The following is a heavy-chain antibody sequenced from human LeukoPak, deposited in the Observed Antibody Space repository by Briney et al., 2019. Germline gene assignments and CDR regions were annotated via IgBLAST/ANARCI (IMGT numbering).Heavy chain of an antibody. Sequence: GGSLRLSCAASGFTFSTYWMHWVRQAPGKGLVWVSRVNGDGSSTNYADSVKGRFTISRDNAKNTLYPQMNSLRAEDTAVYYCARDGIAAVDFDYWGQGILVTVSS. CDR2: VNGDGSST. CDR3: ARDGIAAVDFDY. D-gene: IGHD6-13*01. V-gene: IGHV3-74*01. CDR1: GFTFSTYW. J-gene: IGHJ4*02.